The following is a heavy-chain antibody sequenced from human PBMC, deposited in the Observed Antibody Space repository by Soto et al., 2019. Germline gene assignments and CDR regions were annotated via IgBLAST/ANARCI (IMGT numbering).Heavy chain of an antibody. Sequence: SETLSLTCTVSGGSISSGPYSWGWIRQPPGEGLEWIGSFHYSENTYYNPSLESRGTISVDTSKNQFSLKLSSVTVADTAVYYCARRRGYSLDYWGQGTLVTVSS. J-gene: IGHJ4*02. CDR1: GGSISSGPYS. V-gene: IGHV4-39*07. CDR2: FHYSENT. D-gene: IGHD5-18*01. CDR3: ARRRGYSLDY.